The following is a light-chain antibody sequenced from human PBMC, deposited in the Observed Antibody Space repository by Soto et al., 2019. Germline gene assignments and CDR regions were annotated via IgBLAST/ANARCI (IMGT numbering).Light chain of an antibody. J-gene: IGKJ1*01. CDR3: QQYNVYWT. Sequence: DIQMTQSPSTLSGSVGDRVTITCRASQTISSWLAWYQQKPGKAPKLLISTASTLESGVPSRFSGSGSGTEFTLTISSLQPDDFATYYCQQYNVYWTFGQGTKVDIK. CDR2: TAS. V-gene: IGKV1-5*03. CDR1: QTISSW.